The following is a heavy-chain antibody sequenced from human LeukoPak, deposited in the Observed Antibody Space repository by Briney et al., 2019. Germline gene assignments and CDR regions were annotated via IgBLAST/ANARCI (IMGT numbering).Heavy chain of an antibody. CDR3: AKDRGTKVDTDTLEY. Sequence: HPGGSLRLSCAASGFTFSSYAMTWVRQAPGKGLEWVSGISDNRDSIHYADSVKGRFTISRDNSKNTLFLQMNSLRAEDTALYYCAKDRGTKVDTDTLEYWGQGTLVTVSS. V-gene: IGHV3-23*01. CDR1: GFTFSSYA. CDR2: ISDNRDSI. D-gene: IGHD5-18*01. J-gene: IGHJ4*02.